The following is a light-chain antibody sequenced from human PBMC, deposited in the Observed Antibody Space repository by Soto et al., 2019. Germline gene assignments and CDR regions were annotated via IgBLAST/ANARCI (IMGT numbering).Light chain of an antibody. CDR3: QTWATGIQNVV. J-gene: IGLJ2*01. Sequence: QLVLTQSPSASASLGASVKLTCTLSSGHSSYAIAWHQQQPEKGPRYLMKLNSDGSHNKGDGIPDRFSGSSSGAERYLTISSLQSEDEADYYCQTWATGIQNVVFGGGTKLTLL. CDR1: SGHSSYA. CDR2: LNSDGSH. V-gene: IGLV4-69*01.